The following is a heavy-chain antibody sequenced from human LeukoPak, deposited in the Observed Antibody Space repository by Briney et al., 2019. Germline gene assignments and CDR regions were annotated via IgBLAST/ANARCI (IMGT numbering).Heavy chain of an antibody. V-gene: IGHV3-20*04. CDR3: AKFSRAADSY. D-gene: IGHD2-15*01. CDR2: INWNGRST. CDR1: GFTFDDHG. J-gene: IGHJ4*02. Sequence: GGSLRLSCAASGFTFDDHGMNWVRQTPGKGLEWVSGINWNGRSTGYADSVKGRFTISRDNAKNSLYLQMDSLRAEDTAVYYCAKFSRAADSYWGQGTLVTVSS.